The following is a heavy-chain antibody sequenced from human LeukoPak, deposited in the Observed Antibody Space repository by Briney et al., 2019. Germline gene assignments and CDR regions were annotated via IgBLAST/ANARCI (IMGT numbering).Heavy chain of an antibody. D-gene: IGHD1-26*01. V-gene: IGHV3-23*01. CDR1: GFTFSSYA. Sequence: GGSLRLSCAASGFTFSSYAMSWVRQAPGQGLEWVSAISGSGGSTYYGASVKGRFTISRDNSKNTLNLQMNSLRAEDTAVYYCATSKYSGSYWGQGALVTVSS. CDR2: ISGSGGST. CDR3: ATSKYSGSY. J-gene: IGHJ4*02.